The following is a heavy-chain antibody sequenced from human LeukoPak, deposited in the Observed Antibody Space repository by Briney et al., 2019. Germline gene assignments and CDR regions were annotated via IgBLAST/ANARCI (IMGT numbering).Heavy chain of an antibody. V-gene: IGHV4-59*08. D-gene: IGHD3-9*01. Sequence: SETLSLTCTVSGGSISSYYWSWIRQPPGKGLEWIGYIYYSGSTNYNPSLKSRVTISVDTSKNQFSLKLSSVTAADTAVYYCARQRGLTGYYNFRNWFDPWGQGTLVTVSS. CDR2: IYYSGST. J-gene: IGHJ5*02. CDR1: GGSISSYY. CDR3: ARQRGLTGYYNFRNWFDP.